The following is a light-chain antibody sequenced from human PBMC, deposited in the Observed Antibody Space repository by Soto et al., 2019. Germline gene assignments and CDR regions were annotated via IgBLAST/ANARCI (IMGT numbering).Light chain of an antibody. CDR2: AAS. CDR1: QGLRPE. V-gene: IGKV1-17*01. Sequence: IKLPQSPSSLSAYVGYIVPITRRASQGLRPELGWYQQKAGKAPNPLISAASRLQSGVPSRFSGSRSGTEFILTISSLQPDDFATYYCQQYDSYSWTLGQATKVDI. J-gene: IGKJ1*01. CDR3: QQYDSYSWT.